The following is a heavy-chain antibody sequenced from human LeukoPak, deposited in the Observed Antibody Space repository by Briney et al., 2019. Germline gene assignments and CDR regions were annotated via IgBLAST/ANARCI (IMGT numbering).Heavy chain of an antibody. J-gene: IGHJ3*02. CDR2: IYYSGST. CDR3: ARGRTAVAGPGAFDI. Sequence: SENLSLTCTVSGGSISSYYWSWIRQPPGKGLEWIGYIYYSGSTNYNPSLKSRVTISVDTSKNQFSLKLSSVTAADTAVYYCARGRTAVAGPGAFDIWGQGTMVTVSS. CDR1: GGSISSYY. D-gene: IGHD6-19*01. V-gene: IGHV4-59*01.